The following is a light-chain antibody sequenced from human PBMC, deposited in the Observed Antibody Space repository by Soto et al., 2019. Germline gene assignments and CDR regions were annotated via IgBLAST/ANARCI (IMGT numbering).Light chain of an antibody. Sequence: VVTKSAGTLSLSPWASATLSCGARQFVSSTYLAWYQQRPGQAPRLLIYGASSRATGIPDRFSGGGSETDVTLTISRLESEDSAVYYCQQYGFSPFTFGGGTKVDIK. CDR2: GAS. V-gene: IGKV3-20*01. CDR1: QFVSSTY. CDR3: QQYGFSPFT. J-gene: IGKJ4*01.